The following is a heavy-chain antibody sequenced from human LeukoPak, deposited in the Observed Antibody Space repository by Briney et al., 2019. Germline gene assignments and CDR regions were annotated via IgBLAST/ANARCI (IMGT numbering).Heavy chain of an antibody. V-gene: IGHV3-30-3*01. Sequence: PGTSLRLSCAASGFTFSSYALHWVRQAPGKGLEWVALISYDESNKYYADSVKGRFTISRDNSNSALHLQMNSLKPADTAVYYCARGHPYYSGSYIYFDFWGQGTLVTVSS. CDR2: ISYDESNK. D-gene: IGHD3-10*01. CDR1: GFTFSSYA. CDR3: ARGHPYYSGSYIYFDF. J-gene: IGHJ4*02.